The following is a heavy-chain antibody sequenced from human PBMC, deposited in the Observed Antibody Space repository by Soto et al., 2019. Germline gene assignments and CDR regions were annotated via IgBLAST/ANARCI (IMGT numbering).Heavy chain of an antibody. CDR3: ARDLYGDYKEGYYYYGMDV. V-gene: IGHV3-33*01. CDR2: IWYDGSNK. J-gene: IGHJ6*02. D-gene: IGHD4-17*01. Sequence: QVQLVESGGGVVQPGRSLRLSCAASGFTFSSYGMHWVRQAPGKGLEWVAVIWYDGSNKYYADSVKGRFTISRDNSKNTLYLQMNSLRAEDTAVYYCARDLYGDYKEGYYYYGMDVWGQGTTVTVSS. CDR1: GFTFSSYG.